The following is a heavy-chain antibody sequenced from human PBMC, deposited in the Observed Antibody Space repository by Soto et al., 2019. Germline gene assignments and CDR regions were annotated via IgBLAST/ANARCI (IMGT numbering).Heavy chain of an antibody. V-gene: IGHV4-31*03. J-gene: IGHJ4*02. D-gene: IGHD3-22*01. CDR3: ARVRASPYYYDSSGYYSPVPHFDY. CDR1: GGSISSGGYY. Sequence: PSETLSLTCTVSGGSISSGGYYWSWIRQHPGKGLEWIGYIYYSGSTYYNPSLKSRVTISVDTSKNQFSLKLSSVTAADTAVYYCARVRASPYYYDSSGYYSPVPHFDYWGQGTLVTVSS. CDR2: IYYSGST.